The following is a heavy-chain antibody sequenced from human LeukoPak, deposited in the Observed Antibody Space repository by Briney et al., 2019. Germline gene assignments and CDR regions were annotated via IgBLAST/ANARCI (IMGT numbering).Heavy chain of an antibody. CDR3: AHRRPGYYIFDY. Sequence: SGPTLVNPTQTLTLTCTFSGFSLSTSGVGVGWIRQPPGKALEWLALIYWDDDKRYSPSLKSRLTLTKDTAKNQVVLTMTNMDPMDTATYYCAHRRPGYYIFDYWGQGTLVTVSS. J-gene: IGHJ4*02. CDR2: IYWDDDK. CDR1: GFSLSTSGVG. D-gene: IGHD3-9*01. V-gene: IGHV2-5*02.